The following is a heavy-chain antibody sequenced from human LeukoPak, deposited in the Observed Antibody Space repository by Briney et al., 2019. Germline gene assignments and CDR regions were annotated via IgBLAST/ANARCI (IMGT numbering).Heavy chain of an antibody. CDR3: ATDSPETAAFDY. CDR2: IKQDGSEK. Sequence: GGSLRLSCAASGFTFSSYWMSWVRQAPGKGLEWVANIKQDGSEKYYVDSEKGRFTISRDNAKNSLYLQMDSLRAEDTAVYHCATDSPETAAFDYWGQGTLVTVSS. J-gene: IGHJ4*02. V-gene: IGHV3-7*01. CDR1: GFTFSSYW. D-gene: IGHD1-1*01.